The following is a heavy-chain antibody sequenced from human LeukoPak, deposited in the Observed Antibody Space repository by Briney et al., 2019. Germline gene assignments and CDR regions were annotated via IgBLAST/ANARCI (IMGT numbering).Heavy chain of an antibody. CDR3: ARENEQGVFSPYYFHY. Sequence: PGGSLRLSCAASEFTFSSYSMNWVRQAPGKRLEWISYISSSSSTIYYADSVKGRFTISRDNAKNSRYLQMNSLRAEDTAVYYCARENEQGVFSPYYFHYWGQGTLVTVSS. D-gene: IGHD3-10*01. CDR2: ISSSSSTI. V-gene: IGHV3-48*01. J-gene: IGHJ4*02. CDR1: EFTFSSYS.